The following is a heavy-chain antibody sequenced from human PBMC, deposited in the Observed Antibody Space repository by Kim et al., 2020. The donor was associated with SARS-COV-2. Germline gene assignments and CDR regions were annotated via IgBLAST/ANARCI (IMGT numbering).Heavy chain of an antibody. D-gene: IGHD3-10*01. Sequence: SETLSLTCGVSGVSVSSSGYYWGWIRQSPGKGLEWIGTTHSGGSTYYNSSLGSRVTISVDTSRSQFSLKLTSVTVADTGVYYCARQPGKNWFDPWGPGTL. CDR3: ARQPGKNWFDP. V-gene: IGHV4-39*01. J-gene: IGHJ5*02. CDR1: GVSVSSSGYY. CDR2: THSGGST.